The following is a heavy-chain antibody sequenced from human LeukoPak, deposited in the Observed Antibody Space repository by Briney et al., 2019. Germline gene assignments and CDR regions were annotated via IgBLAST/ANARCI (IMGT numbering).Heavy chain of an antibody. D-gene: IGHD3-3*01. V-gene: IGHV1-2*06. Sequence: GASVKVSCRASGYTFTGYYMHRVRQAPGQGLERMGRINPDSGGTNYAQKFQGRVTMTRDTSISTAYMELSRLRSDDTAVYYCARDYLDYDFWSGYYGNWFDPWGQGTLVTVSS. CDR3: ARDYLDYDFWSGYYGNWFDP. CDR1: GYTFTGYY. CDR2: INPDSGGT. J-gene: IGHJ5*02.